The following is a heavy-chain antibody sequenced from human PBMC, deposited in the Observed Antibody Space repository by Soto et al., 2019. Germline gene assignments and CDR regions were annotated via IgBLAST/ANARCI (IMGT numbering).Heavy chain of an antibody. D-gene: IGHD4-17*01. Sequence: EVQLVDSGGGLVQPGGSLRLSCACSGFTFNSNWMIGVRQAPGKGLEWVADIKSDGSEKYYVDSVKGRFTISRDNAQNSLYLQMNSLRAEDTAVYYCARLRPGYFDYWGQGTLVTVSS. CDR3: ARLRPGYFDY. V-gene: IGHV3-7*05. CDR2: IKSDGSEK. J-gene: IGHJ4*02. CDR1: GFTFNSNW.